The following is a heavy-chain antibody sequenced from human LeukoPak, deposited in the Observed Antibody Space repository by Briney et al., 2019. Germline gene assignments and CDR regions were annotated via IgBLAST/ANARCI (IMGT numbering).Heavy chain of an antibody. V-gene: IGHV3-7*01. CDR2: MNQDGSEK. J-gene: IGHJ3*02. Sequence: GGSLRLSCAASGFTFSSYWMSWVRQAPGKGLEWVANMNQDGSEKYYVDSVKGRFTISRDNAKNSLYLQMNSLRAEDTAVYYCARYTSGWFFAFDIWGQGTMVTVSS. D-gene: IGHD6-19*01. CDR1: GFTFSSYW. CDR3: ARYTSGWFFAFDI.